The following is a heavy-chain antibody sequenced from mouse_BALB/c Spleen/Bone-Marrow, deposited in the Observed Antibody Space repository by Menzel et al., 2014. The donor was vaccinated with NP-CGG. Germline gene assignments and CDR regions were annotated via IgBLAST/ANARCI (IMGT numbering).Heavy chain of an antibody. D-gene: IGHD4-1*01. CDR3: ARWEYYAMDY. V-gene: IGHV14-3*02. J-gene: IGHJ4*01. Sequence: VQLQQSGAELVKPGVSVKLSCTASGFNIKDTYMHWVKQRPEQGLEWIGRIDPANGNTKYDPKFQGKATITADTSSNTAYLQLSSLTSEDTAVYYCARWEYYAMDYWGQGTSVPVTS. CDR1: GFNIKDTY. CDR2: IDPANGNT.